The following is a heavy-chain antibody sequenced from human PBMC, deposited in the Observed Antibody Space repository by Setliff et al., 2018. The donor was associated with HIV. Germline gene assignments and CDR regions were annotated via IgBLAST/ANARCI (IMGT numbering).Heavy chain of an antibody. J-gene: IGHJ4*02. CDR3: AQLGMVDDFDY. CDR2: IYYSGST. V-gene: IGHV4-59*01. D-gene: IGHD1-1*01. Sequence: PSETLSLTCTVSGGSISSYYWNWIRQTPGKGLEWIAYIYYSGSTNYNPSLKSRVTISVDTSKNHFSLKLRSVTAADTAVYYCAQLGMVDDFDYWGQGTLVTVSS. CDR1: GGSISSYY.